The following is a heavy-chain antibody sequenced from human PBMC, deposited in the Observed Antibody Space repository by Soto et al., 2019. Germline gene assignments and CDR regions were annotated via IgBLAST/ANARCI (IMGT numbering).Heavy chain of an antibody. CDR1: GGTFRNYP. CDR3: ARGPLVVLNYFES. Sequence: QVQLVQSGTEVKKPGSSVKVSCKASGGTFRNYPINWVRQAPGQGLEWMGSIFPLTDIPDYAQNFQARLTISADKSTSPTYMALSSLTSDDTAMYFCARGPLVVLNYFESWGQGTLVTVSS. V-gene: IGHV1-69*02. CDR2: IFPLTDIP. J-gene: IGHJ4*02.